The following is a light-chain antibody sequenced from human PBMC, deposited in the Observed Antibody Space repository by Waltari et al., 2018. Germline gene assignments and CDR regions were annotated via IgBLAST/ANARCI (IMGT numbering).Light chain of an antibody. V-gene: IGKV3-20*01. CDR1: QRVGRSW. J-gene: IGKJ1*01. CDR3: KMYVRLPAT. Sequence: EIVLTQSPGTLSLSPGERVTPSCRVSQRVGRSWCVYQQKHDQAPRLLIYVASTSATGIPDRFSGGGCGTDFSLNISRLEPEDFEVYYCKMYVRLPATFGQGTKVEI. CDR2: VAS.